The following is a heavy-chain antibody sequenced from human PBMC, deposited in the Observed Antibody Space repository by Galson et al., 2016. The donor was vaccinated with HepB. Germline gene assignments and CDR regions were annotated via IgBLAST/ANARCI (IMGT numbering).Heavy chain of an antibody. Sequence: SETLSLTCSVSGGSISRFSWNWIRQSPEKGLEWIGTVYYSGVTYYNPSLRSRATVSVDTPKNQFSLKLTSVTAADTAVYYCARERDCGGDCYPVGADFDYWGRGTLVTVSA. J-gene: IGHJ4*02. CDR2: VYYSGVT. CDR1: GGSISRFS. D-gene: IGHD2-21*02. V-gene: IGHV4-59*12. CDR3: ARERDCGGDCYPVGADFDY.